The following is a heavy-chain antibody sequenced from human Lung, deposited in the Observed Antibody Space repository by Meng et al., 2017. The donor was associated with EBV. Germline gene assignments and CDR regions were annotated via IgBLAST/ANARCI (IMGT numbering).Heavy chain of an antibody. CDR1: GYTFTNYY. Sequence: VQTVQSGAEFKKPGASVKVSCKASGYTFTNYYMHWVRQAPGQGLEWMGIINTSVGYTSHAQKFQGRVTMTRDTSTSTVHMEVSSLRSADTAVYYCARVAPSGYRYFDYWGQGTLVTVSS. CDR2: INTSVGYT. J-gene: IGHJ4*02. CDR3: ARVAPSGYRYFDY. D-gene: IGHD3-3*01. V-gene: IGHV1-46*01.